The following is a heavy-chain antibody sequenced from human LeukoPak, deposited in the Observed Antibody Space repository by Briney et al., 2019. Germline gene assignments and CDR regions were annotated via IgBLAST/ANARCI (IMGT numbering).Heavy chain of an antibody. Sequence: GGSLRLSCAASGFTFSRYWMSWVRQAPGKGLEWVANIKQDGSEKYYVDSVRGRFTISRDNAKNSLYLQMDSLRVEDTAMYHCATSRTFTTVREFDHWGQGTLVTVSS. CDR3: ATSRTFTTVREFDH. D-gene: IGHD4-17*01. J-gene: IGHJ4*02. V-gene: IGHV3-7*01. CDR2: IKQDGSEK. CDR1: GFTFSRYW.